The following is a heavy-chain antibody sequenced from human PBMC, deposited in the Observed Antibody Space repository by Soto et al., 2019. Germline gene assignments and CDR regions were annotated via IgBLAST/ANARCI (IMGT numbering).Heavy chain of an antibody. V-gene: IGHV1-18*01. CDR1: GYTFTSYG. D-gene: IGHD3-10*01. CDR3: ARVRLGGSGSYYNSYYYYGRDV. Sequence: ASVKVSCKASGYTFTSYGISWVRQAPGQGLEWMGWISAYNGNTNYAQKLQGRVTMTTDTSTGTAYMELRSLRSDDTAVYYCARVRLGGSGSYYNSYYYYGRDVWGQGTTVTVSS. J-gene: IGHJ6*02. CDR2: ISAYNGNT.